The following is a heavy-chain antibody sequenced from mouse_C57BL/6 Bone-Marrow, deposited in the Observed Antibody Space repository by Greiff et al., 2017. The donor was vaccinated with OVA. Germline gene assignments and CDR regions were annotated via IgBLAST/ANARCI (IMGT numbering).Heavy chain of an antibody. Sequence: QVQLKQSGAELVKPGASVKISCKASGYAFSSYWMNWVKQRPGKGLEWMGQIYPGDGDTNYNGKFMGKATLTADKSSSTAYMQLISLTSEDSAVNFCARSGTAQATESWGQGTTLTVSS. CDR2: IYPGDGDT. J-gene: IGHJ2*01. CDR3: ARSGTAQATES. V-gene: IGHV1-80*01. CDR1: GYAFSSYW. D-gene: IGHD3-2*02.